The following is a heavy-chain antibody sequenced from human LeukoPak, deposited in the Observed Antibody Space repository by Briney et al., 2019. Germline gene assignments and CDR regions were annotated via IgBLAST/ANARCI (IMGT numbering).Heavy chain of an antibody. D-gene: IGHD6-19*01. J-gene: IGHJ4*02. Sequence: GASVKVSCKASGYTFTGYYMHWVRQAPGQGLEWMGWINPNSGGTKYAQKFQGRVTMTRDTSISTAYMELSRLRSDDTAVYYCARDRDSSSGWCNPLDYWGQGTLVTVSS. V-gene: IGHV1-2*02. CDR2: INPNSGGT. CDR1: GYTFTGYY. CDR3: ARDRDSSSGWCNPLDY.